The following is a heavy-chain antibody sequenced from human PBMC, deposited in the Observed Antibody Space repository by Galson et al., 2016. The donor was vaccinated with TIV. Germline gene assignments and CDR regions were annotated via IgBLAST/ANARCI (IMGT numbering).Heavy chain of an antibody. CDR3: AKPDIATIDINYYFDY. V-gene: IGHV3-23*01. Sequence: SLRLSCAASGFTFSTYAMSWVRQAPGKGLEWVSSIGTGGKTYYADSVKGRFTISRDNSKDSLHLQMNSLRADDTAVYYCAKPDIATIDINYYFDYWGLGTLVTVSS. CDR1: GFTFSTYA. D-gene: IGHD5-24*01. J-gene: IGHJ4*02. CDR2: IGTGGKT.